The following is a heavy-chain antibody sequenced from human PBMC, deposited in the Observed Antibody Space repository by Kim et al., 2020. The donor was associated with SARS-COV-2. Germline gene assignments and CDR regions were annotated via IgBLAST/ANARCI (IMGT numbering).Heavy chain of an antibody. V-gene: IGHV3-23*01. CDR3: AKDLLPGSYCGGDCHARGPVFFDH. J-gene: IGHJ4*02. D-gene: IGHD2-21*02. CDR2: ISGRGGGT. Sequence: GGSLRLSCAASGFSFSSYAMSWVRQAPGKGLDWVSAISGRGGGTYYADSVKGRFTISRDNSKNTLYLQMNSLRAEDTAVYYCAKDLLPGSYCGGDCHARGPVFFDHWGQGTLVTVSS. CDR1: GFSFSSYA.